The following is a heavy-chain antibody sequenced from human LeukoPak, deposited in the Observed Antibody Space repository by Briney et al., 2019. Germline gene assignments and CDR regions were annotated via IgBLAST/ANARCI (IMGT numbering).Heavy chain of an antibody. CDR3: ARGHVVVVAAFDY. CDR2: IIPSDGFT. Sequence: GASVKVSCKASGYTFSSYYVHWVRQAPGQGLEWMGMIIPSDGFTSYAQKFQGRVTMNRDMSTSTVYMELSSLRSDDTAVYYCARGHVVVVAAFDYWGQGTLVTVSS. CDR1: GYTFSSYY. D-gene: IGHD2-15*01. J-gene: IGHJ4*02. V-gene: IGHV1-46*01.